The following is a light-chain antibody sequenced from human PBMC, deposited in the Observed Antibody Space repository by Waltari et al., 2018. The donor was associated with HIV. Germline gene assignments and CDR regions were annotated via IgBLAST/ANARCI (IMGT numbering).Light chain of an antibody. J-gene: IGKJ4*01. Sequence: EIVLTQSPGTLSLSPGERATLSCRASQCVSAGYLAWYQQNPGQAPSLLIYGASSRATGIPDRFSGSGSGTDFTLTISRREPEDFAVYYCQQYGSSPPVTFGGGTKVEIK. CDR3: QQYGSSPPVT. CDR1: QCVSAGY. CDR2: GAS. V-gene: IGKV3-20*01.